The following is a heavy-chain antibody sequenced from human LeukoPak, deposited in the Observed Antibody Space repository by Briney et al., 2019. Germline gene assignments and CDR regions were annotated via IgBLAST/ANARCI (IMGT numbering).Heavy chain of an antibody. V-gene: IGHV4-59*01. J-gene: IGHJ4*02. CDR1: GGSISSYY. D-gene: IGHD1-26*01. CDR3: ARGRGWELLFDY. CDR2: IYYSGST. Sequence: SETPSLTCTVSGGSISSYYWSWIRQPPGKGLEWIGHIYYSGSTNYNPSLKSRVTISVDTSKNQFSLKLSSVTAADTAVYYCARGRGWELLFDYWGQGTLVTVSS.